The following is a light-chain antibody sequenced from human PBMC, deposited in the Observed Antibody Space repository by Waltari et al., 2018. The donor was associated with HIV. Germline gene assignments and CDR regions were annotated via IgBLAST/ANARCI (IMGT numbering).Light chain of an antibody. CDR2: RNN. CDR1: STNFGFPG. V-gene: IGLV10-54*01. Sequence: QAGLTQPPSVPKGLRQPAPLTCTGNSTNFGFPGPTWLQQHQGHPPKLLSYRNNNRPSGISERLSTSRSGNTASLTITGLQPEDEADYYCSAWDSSLSAWVFGGGTKLTVL. J-gene: IGLJ3*02. CDR3: SAWDSSLSAWV.